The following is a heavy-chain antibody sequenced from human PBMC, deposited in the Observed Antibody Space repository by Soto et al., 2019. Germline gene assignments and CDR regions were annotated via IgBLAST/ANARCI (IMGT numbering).Heavy chain of an antibody. J-gene: IGHJ5*02. D-gene: IGHD3-10*01. CDR3: ARDTMVRGVTYRFAP. Sequence: SETLSLTCTASGGSISSYYWSWIRQPPGKGLEWIGYIYYSGSTNYNPSLKSRVTISVDTSKNQFSLKLSSVTAADTAVYYCARDTMVRGVTYRFAPWGQGTLVTVSS. CDR1: GGSISSYY. V-gene: IGHV4-59*01. CDR2: IYYSGST.